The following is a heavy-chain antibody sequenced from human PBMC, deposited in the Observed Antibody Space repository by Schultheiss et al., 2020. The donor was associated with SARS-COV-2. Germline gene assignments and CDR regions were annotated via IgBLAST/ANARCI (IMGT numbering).Heavy chain of an antibody. J-gene: IGHJ3*01. Sequence: GGSLRLSCAASGFTFSSYGMHWVRQAPGKGLEWVSAISGSGGSTYYADSVKGRFTISRDNSKNTLYLQMNSLRAEDTAVYYCARDYQYDYVDYEALDVWGQGTMVTVSS. CDR2: ISGSGGST. D-gene: IGHD4-17*01. CDR1: GFTFSSYG. V-gene: IGHV3-23*01. CDR3: ARDYQYDYVDYEALDV.